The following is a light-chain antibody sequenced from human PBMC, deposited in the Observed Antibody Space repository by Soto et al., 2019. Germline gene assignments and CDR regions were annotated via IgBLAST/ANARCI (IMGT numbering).Light chain of an antibody. J-gene: IGKJ4*01. CDR3: QQSYSTPPT. CDR2: AAS. V-gene: IGKV1-39*01. Sequence: DIQMTQSPSSLSASVGDRVTITCRASLSISNYLTWYQQMPGKAPKLLIYAASSLQTGVPSRFSVSGSGTDFSLTISSLQPGDFATYLCQQSYSTPPTLGGGTKM. CDR1: LSISNY.